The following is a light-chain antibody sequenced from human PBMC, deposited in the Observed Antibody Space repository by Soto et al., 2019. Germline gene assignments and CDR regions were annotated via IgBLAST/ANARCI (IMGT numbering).Light chain of an antibody. CDR3: QQYYSSPRT. J-gene: IGKJ1*01. CDR2: WAS. CDR1: QNVLYNSNNKNY. Sequence: DIVMTQSPDSLAVSLGERATINCKSSQNVLYNSNNKNYLAWFQQKPGQAPKLLISWASTRESGVPDRFSGSGSGADFTLTISSRQAEDAAVYYCQQYYSSPRTFGQGTKVEIK. V-gene: IGKV4-1*01.